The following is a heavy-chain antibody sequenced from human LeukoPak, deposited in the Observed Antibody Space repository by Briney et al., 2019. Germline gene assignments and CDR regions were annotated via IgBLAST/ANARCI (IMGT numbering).Heavy chain of an antibody. CDR1: GGSISSYY. Sequence: SETLSLTCTVSGGSISSYYWSWIRRPPGKGLEWIGYIYYSGSTYYNPSLKSRVTISVDTSKNQFSLKLSSVTAADTAVYYCARIFGDIVVVPAYMDVWGKGTTVTISS. V-gene: IGHV4-59*12. CDR2: IYYSGST. D-gene: IGHD2-2*01. CDR3: ARIFGDIVVVPAYMDV. J-gene: IGHJ6*03.